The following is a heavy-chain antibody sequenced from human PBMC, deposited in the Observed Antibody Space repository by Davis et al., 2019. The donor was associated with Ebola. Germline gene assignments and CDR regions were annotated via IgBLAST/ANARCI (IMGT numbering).Heavy chain of an antibody. CDR1: GGSFSGYY. Sequence: SETLSLTCAVYGGSFSGYYWSWIRQPPGKGLEWIGEINHSGSTNYNPSLKSRVTISVDTSKNQFSLKLSSVTAADTAVYYCARDKPHYYDSSGYFDYWGQGTLVTVSS. CDR2: INHSGST. D-gene: IGHD3-22*01. V-gene: IGHV4-34*01. CDR3: ARDKPHYYDSSGYFDY. J-gene: IGHJ4*02.